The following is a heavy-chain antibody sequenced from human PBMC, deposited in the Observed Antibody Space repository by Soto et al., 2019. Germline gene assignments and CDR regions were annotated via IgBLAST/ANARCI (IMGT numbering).Heavy chain of an antibody. CDR3: MREPLT. CDR2: IYYSGRT. V-gene: IGHV4-31*03. CDR1: GGSISSGGYY. J-gene: IGHJ4*02. Sequence: QVQLQESGPGLVKPSQTLSLTCTVSGGSISSGGYYWSWIRQHPGKVLEWIGYIYYSGRTYYNPALKSRVTIPVDTAKNQFSLKLSSVTAADTGVDSCMREPLTWGQGTLVTVSS.